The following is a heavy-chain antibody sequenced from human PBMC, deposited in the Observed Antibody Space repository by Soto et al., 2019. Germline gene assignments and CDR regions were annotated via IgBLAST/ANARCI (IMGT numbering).Heavy chain of an antibody. V-gene: IGHV6-1*01. CDR2: TYYRSKWYN. Sequence: SQTLSLTCAISGDSVSINSAGWNLIRQCPSRGLEWLGRTYYRSKWYNDYAVSVKSRITINPDTSKNQFSLQLNSVTPEDTAVYYCARVPQRRLLYGMDVWGQGTTVTVSS. CDR1: GDSVSINSAG. CDR3: ARVPQRRLLYGMDV. J-gene: IGHJ6*02.